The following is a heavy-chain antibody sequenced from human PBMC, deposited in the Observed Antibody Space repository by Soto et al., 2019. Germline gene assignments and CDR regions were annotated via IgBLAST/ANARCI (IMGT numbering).Heavy chain of an antibody. CDR3: ARHLGYCSGGNCYFDY. V-gene: IGHV4-59*08. CDR1: GGSISSYY. J-gene: IGHJ4*02. D-gene: IGHD2-15*01. CDR2: IYYSGST. Sequence: SETLSLTCTVSGGSISSYYWSWIRQPPGKGLEWIGYIYYSGSTNYNPSLKSRVTISVDTSKNQFSLKLSSVTAADTAVYYCARHLGYCSGGNCYFDYWGQGTLVTVSS.